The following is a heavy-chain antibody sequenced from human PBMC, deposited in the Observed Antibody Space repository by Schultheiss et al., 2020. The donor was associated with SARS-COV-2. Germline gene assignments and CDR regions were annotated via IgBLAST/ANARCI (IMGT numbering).Heavy chain of an antibody. CDR2: LKPNGSEQ. CDR1: GFTFSSYS. CDR3: AKVHIAARGY. V-gene: IGHV3-7*03. Sequence: GGSLRLSCAASGFTFSSYSMNWVRQAPGKGLEWVANLKPNGSEQHYVDSVKGRFTISRDNSKNTLYLQMNSLRAEDTAVYYCAKVHIAARGYWGQGTLVTVSS. J-gene: IGHJ4*02. D-gene: IGHD6-6*01.